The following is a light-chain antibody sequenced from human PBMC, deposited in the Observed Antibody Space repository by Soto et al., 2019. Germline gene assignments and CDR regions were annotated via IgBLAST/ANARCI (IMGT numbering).Light chain of an antibody. J-gene: IGKJ4*01. CDR1: QSVDSY. CDR3: QQRRDWPLT. CDR2: DAS. V-gene: IGKV3-11*01. Sequence: EIVLTQSPATLSLSPGERATLSCRASQSVDSYLAWYQQKPGQPPRLLIYDASNRATGIPARFSGSGSGTDFTLIISSLEPADFALYYCQQRRDWPLTFGGGTKVEIK.